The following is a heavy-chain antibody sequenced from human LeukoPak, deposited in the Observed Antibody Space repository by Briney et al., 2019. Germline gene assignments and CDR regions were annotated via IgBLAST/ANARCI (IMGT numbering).Heavy chain of an antibody. CDR2: IKSSKDGGTT. Sequence: GGSLRLSCEASGFTFSIAWMTWVRQAPGKGLGWVGRIKSSKDGGTTDYAAPVKGRFSISRDDSRNTLLLQMNNLKSEDTAVYSCTTLNLASGAPWGQGTLVTVS. J-gene: IGHJ5*02. D-gene: IGHD6-13*01. V-gene: IGHV3-15*01. CDR3: TTLNLASGAP. CDR1: GFTFSIAW.